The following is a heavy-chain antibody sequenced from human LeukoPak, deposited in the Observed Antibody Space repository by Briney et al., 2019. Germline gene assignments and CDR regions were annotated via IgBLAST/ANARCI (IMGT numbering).Heavy chain of an antibody. V-gene: IGHV4-4*07. CDR1: GGSISSYY. CDR3: ARGGDIVVVPAAMNLCWFDP. CDR2: IYTSGST. D-gene: IGHD2-2*01. Sequence: SETLSLTCTVSGGSISSYYWSWIRQPAGKGLEWIGRIYTSGSTNYNPSLKSRVTMSVDTSKNQFSLKLSSVTAADTAVYYCARGGDIVVVPAAMNLCWFDPWGQGTLVTVSS. J-gene: IGHJ5*02.